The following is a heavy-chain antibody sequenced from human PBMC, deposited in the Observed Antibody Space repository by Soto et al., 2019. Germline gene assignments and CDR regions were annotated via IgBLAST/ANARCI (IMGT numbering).Heavy chain of an antibody. CDR3: ASGASFDY. D-gene: IGHD3-16*01. V-gene: IGHV4-39*01. CDR2: IYYSGST. J-gene: IGHJ4*02. Sequence: SETLSLTCTVSGGSISSSSYYRGWIRQPPGKGLEWIGSIYYSGSTYYNPSLKSRVTISVDTSKNQFSLKLSSVTAADTAVYYCASGASFDYWGQGTLVTVSS. CDR1: GGSISSSSYY.